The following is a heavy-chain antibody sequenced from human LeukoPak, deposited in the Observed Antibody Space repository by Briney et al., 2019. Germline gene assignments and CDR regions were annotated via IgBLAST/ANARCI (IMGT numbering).Heavy chain of an antibody. Sequence: PGGSLRLSCAASRFTFSSSWMSWVRQAPAAGLEWVANIKLDGSEEYYVDSVRGRFTISRDNAKNSLYLQMNSLRVEDTGVYYCARDQVGDFDYWGQGTLVTVAS. CDR1: RFTFSSSW. J-gene: IGHJ4*02. CDR3: ARDQVGDFDY. CDR2: IKLDGSEE. V-gene: IGHV3-7*01. D-gene: IGHD1-26*01.